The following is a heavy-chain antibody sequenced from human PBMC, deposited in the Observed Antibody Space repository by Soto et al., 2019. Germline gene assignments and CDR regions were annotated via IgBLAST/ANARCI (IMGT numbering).Heavy chain of an antibody. CDR2: VYYSGSA. CDR1: GGSIRSNY. CDR3: ARGSMVRGPTPFDY. D-gene: IGHD3-10*01. Sequence: ETLSRTXNVSGGSIRSNYWNWIRQPPGKTLEWIGDVYYSGSANYNPSLKSRVTISVDMSKNQFSLKLNSVTAADTAVYYCARGSMVRGPTPFDYWGQGTLVTVSS. J-gene: IGHJ4*02. V-gene: IGHV4-59*01.